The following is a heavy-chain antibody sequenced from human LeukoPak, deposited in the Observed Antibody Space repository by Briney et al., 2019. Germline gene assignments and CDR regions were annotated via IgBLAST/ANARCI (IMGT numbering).Heavy chain of an antibody. CDR2: IWYDGSNK. J-gene: IGHJ3*02. CDR3: ARADLYCSSSGCARRAFDI. Sequence: PGGSLRLSCAASGFTFSSYGMHWVRQAPGKGLEWVAVIWYDGSNKYYADSVKGRFTISRDNSKNTLYLQMNSLRAEDTAVYYCARADLYCSSSGCARRAFDIWGQGTMVTVSS. V-gene: IGHV3-33*01. CDR1: GFTFSSYG. D-gene: IGHD3-22*01.